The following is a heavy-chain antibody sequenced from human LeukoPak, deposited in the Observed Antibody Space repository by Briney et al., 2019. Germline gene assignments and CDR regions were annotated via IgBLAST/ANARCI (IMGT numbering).Heavy chain of an antibody. CDR1: GFTFGDYA. J-gene: IGHJ6*02. Sequence: PGGSLRLSCTASGFTFGDYAMSWVRQAPGKGLEWVGFIRSKAYGGTTEYAASVKGRFTISRDDSKSIAYLQMNSLKTEDTAVYYCTRDMPRPYDFWISPSYYYGMDVWGQGTTVTVSS. D-gene: IGHD3-3*01. CDR3: TRDMPRPYDFWISPSYYYGMDV. V-gene: IGHV3-49*04. CDR2: IRSKAYGGTT.